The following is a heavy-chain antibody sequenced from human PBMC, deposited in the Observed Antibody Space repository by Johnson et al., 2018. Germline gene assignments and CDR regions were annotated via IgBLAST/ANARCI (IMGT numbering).Heavy chain of an antibody. CDR1: GGTFSSYA. J-gene: IGHJ3*02. CDR3: AKRWFERSYWGGDCKDEAFDI. V-gene: IGHV1-69*01. D-gene: IGHD2-21*02. Sequence: QVQLQESGAEVKKPGSSVKVSCKASGGTFSSYAISWVRQAPGQGLEWMGGIIPIFGTANYAQKFQGRVTITADESTSTAYMEVSSLRSEDTAVYYCAKRWFERSYWGGDCKDEAFDIWGQGTMVTVSS. CDR2: IIPIFGTA.